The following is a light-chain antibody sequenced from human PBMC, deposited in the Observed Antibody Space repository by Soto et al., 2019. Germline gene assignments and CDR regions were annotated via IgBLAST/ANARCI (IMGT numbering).Light chain of an antibody. CDR1: QSIRSY. Sequence: DIQMTQSPSSLSASVGDRVTITCRASQSIRSYLNWYQQKSRKAPKLLIYVASSLQSGVPSRFSGSGSGTDFTLTISRLQPEDFATYYRHQSYSTPPWAFGQGTKVEIK. CDR3: HQSYSTPPWA. J-gene: IGKJ1*01. V-gene: IGKV1-39*01. CDR2: VAS.